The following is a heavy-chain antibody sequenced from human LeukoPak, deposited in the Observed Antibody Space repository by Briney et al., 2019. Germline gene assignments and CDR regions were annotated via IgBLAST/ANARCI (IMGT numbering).Heavy chain of an antibody. CDR1: GFTFSSYG. CDR2: ISGSGGST. CDR3: AKDRIVVVSSEDY. Sequence: GGSLRLSCAASGFTFSSYGMSWVRQAPGKGLEWVSAISGSGGSTYYADSVKGRFTISRDNSKNTLYLQMNSLRAEDTAVYYCAKDRIVVVSSEDYWGQGTLVTVSS. D-gene: IGHD2-21*01. V-gene: IGHV3-23*01. J-gene: IGHJ4*02.